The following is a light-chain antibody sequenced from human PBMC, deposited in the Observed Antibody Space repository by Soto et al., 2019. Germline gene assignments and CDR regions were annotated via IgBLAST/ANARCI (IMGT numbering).Light chain of an antibody. CDR3: QHYGT. J-gene: IGKJ1*01. Sequence: EVVLTQSPGTLSLSPGERATLSCRASQTISSSYLAWYQQRPGQAPRLLIYGASSRATGIPDRFSGSGSGTDFTLTIRILEPEDFAVYYCQHYGTFGQGTKVEIK. V-gene: IGKV3-20*01. CDR1: QTISSSY. CDR2: GAS.